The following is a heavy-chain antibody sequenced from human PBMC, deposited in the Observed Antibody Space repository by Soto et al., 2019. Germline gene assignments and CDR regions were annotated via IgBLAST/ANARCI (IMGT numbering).Heavy chain of an antibody. D-gene: IGHD3-9*01. CDR1: GFTFSSYA. Sequence: EVQLLESGGGLVQPGGSLRLSCAASGFTFSSYAMSWVRQAPGKGLEWVSAISGSGGSTYYADSVKGRFTISRDNSKNTLYLQMNSLRAEDTAVYYCAKANRGLVIIKLNWFDPWGQGTLVTVSS. J-gene: IGHJ5*02. V-gene: IGHV3-23*01. CDR3: AKANRGLVIIKLNWFDP. CDR2: ISGSGGST.